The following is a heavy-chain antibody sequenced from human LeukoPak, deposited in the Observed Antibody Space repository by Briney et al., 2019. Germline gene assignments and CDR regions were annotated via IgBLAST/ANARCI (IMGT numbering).Heavy chain of an antibody. J-gene: IGHJ4*02. D-gene: IGHD3-9*01. CDR2: INHSGST. V-gene: IGHV4-34*01. CDR1: GGSFSGYY. Sequence: SETLSLTCAVYGGSFSGYYWSWICQPPGKGLEWIGEINHSGSTNYNPSLKSRVTISVDTSKNQFSLKLSSVTAADTAVYYSARALEDILTGSYYFDYWGQGTLVTVSS. CDR3: ARALEDILTGSYYFDY.